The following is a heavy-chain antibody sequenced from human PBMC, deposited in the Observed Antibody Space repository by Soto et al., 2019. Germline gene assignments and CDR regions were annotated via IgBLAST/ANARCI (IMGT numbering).Heavy chain of an antibody. CDR1: GGSISSGGYY. CDR2: IYYSGST. CDR3: ASLPLDTSISHGGY. V-gene: IGHV4-31*03. Sequence: QVQLQESGPGLVKPSQTLSLTCTVSGGSISSGGYYWSWIRQHPGKGLEWIGYIYYSGSTYYNPSLKSRVTISEDTSKTQFSLKLSSVTAADTAVYYCASLPLDTSISHGGYWGQGTLVTVSS. J-gene: IGHJ4*02. D-gene: IGHD3-16*01.